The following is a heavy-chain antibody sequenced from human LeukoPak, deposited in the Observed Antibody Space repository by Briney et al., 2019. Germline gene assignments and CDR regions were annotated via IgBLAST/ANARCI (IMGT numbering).Heavy chain of an antibody. CDR2: INSDGSST. Sequence: GGSLRLSCAASGFTFSSYWMHWVRQAPGKGLVWVSRINSDGSSTSYADSVKGRFTISRDNAKNTLYLQMNSLRDEDTAVFYCARSRYDYTWGIDYWGQGTLVTISS. CDR3: ARSRYDYTWGIDY. V-gene: IGHV3-74*01. J-gene: IGHJ4*02. CDR1: GFTFSSYW. D-gene: IGHD3-16*01.